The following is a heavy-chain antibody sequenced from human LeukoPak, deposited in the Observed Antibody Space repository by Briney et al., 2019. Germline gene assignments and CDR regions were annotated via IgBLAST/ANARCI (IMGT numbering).Heavy chain of an antibody. V-gene: IGHV1-2*02. CDR3: ARDKYYYDSSGYYPRDAFDI. Sequence: ASVKVSCKASGYTFTGYYMHWVRQAPGQGLEWMGWINPNSGGTNYAQKFQGRVTMTRDTSISTDYMELSRLRSDDTAVYYCARDKYYYDSSGYYPRDAFDIWGQGTMVTVSS. CDR1: GYTFTGYY. CDR2: INPNSGGT. D-gene: IGHD3-22*01. J-gene: IGHJ3*02.